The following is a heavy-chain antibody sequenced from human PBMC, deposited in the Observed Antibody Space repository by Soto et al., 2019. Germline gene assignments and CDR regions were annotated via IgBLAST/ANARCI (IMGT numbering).Heavy chain of an antibody. CDR1: GYTFTSYG. Sequence: QVQLVQSGAEVKKPGASVKVSCKASGYTFTSYGISWVRQAPGQGLEWMGWIRADNGNTNYAQKHEGRVTMTKDTSTSTVYMKLRILRADDAVVYYGSKDLSWGQSDFWGRGTLVTVSS. J-gene: IGHJ4*02. CDR2: IRADNGNT. V-gene: IGHV1-18*01. D-gene: IGHD3-16*01. CDR3: SKDLSWGQSDF.